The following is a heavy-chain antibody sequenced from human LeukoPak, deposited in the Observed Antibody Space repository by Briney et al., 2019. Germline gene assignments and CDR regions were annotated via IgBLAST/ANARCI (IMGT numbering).Heavy chain of an antibody. CDR1: GGSISSSTYY. V-gene: IGHV4-39*01. CDR3: TRHRSGSRDYYFDY. CDR2: IYYSGNT. Sequence: SETLSLTCTVSGGSISSSTYYWGWIRQPPGKGLEWIGSIYYSGNTYYNPSLKSRVTISVDTSKNHFSLKLSSVTAADTAVYYCTRHRSGSRDYYFDYWGQGTLVTVSS. J-gene: IGHJ4*02. D-gene: IGHD2-15*01.